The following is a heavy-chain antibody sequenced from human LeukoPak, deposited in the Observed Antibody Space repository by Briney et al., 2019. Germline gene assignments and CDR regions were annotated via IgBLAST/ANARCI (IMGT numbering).Heavy chain of an antibody. V-gene: IGHV1-8*03. CDR1: GYTFTSYD. Sequence: GASVKVSCKASGYTFTSYDINWVRQATGQGLEWMGWMNPNSGNTGYAQKFQGRVTITRNTSISTAYMELSSLRSEDTAVYYCARGPIVPSSYNWFDPWGQGTLVTVSS. CDR3: ARGPIVPSSYNWFDP. D-gene: IGHD2-2*01. J-gene: IGHJ5*02. CDR2: MNPNSGNT.